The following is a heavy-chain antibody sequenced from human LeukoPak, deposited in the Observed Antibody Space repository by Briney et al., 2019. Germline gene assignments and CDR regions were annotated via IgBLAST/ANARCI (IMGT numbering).Heavy chain of an antibody. CDR3: AKVRLIGLSYYDMDV. V-gene: IGHV3-33*03. D-gene: IGHD3-16*01. CDR1: GFTFSSYA. J-gene: IGHJ6*04. CDR2: IRYDGSNQ. Sequence: GGSLRLSCAASGFTFSSYAMHWVRQTPGKGLEWVALIRYDGSNQDYIESVKGRFTASRDNSKNTVYLQTNSLRAEDTAVYFCAKVRLIGLSYYDMDVWGKGTTVPVSS.